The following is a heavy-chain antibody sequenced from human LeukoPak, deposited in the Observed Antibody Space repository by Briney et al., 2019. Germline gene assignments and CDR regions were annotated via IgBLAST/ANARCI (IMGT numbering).Heavy chain of an antibody. CDR2: IKQDGSEK. D-gene: IGHD2-2*01. V-gene: IGHV3-7*01. CDR1: GFTFSSYS. CDR3: ARPVAAMLDY. Sequence: GGSLRLSCAASGFTFSSYSMNWVRQAPGKGLEWVANIKQDGSEKYYVDSVKGRFTISRDNAKNSLYLQMNSLRAEDTAVYYCARPVAAMLDYWGQGTLVTVSS. J-gene: IGHJ4*02.